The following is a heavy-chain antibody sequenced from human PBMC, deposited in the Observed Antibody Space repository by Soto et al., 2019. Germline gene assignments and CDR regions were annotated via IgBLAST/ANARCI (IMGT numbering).Heavy chain of an antibody. CDR3: ARGNYGPDY. J-gene: IGHJ4*02. Sequence: PGGSLRLSCAASGFTFRTSWMYWVRQPPGKGLVWVSRINDDGSTTTYADSVKGRFTISRDNAKNTLFMQMDSLRAEDMGVYYCARGNYGPDYWGQGTLVTVSP. CDR1: GFTFRTSW. V-gene: IGHV3-74*03. CDR2: INDDGSTT. D-gene: IGHD3-10*01.